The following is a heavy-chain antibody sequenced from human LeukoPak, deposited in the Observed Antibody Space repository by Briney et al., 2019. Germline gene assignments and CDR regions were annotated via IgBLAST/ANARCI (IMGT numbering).Heavy chain of an antibody. V-gene: IGHV4-61*01. D-gene: IGHD2-15*01. CDR1: GGSVSSGSYY. Sequence: SETLSLTCTVSGGSVSSGSYYWSWIRQPPGKGLEWIGYIYYSGSTNCNPSLKSRVTISVDTSKNQFSLKLSSVTAAGTAVYYCARDDRIYGSFDPWGQGTLVTVSS. J-gene: IGHJ5*02. CDR3: ARDDRIYGSFDP. CDR2: IYYSGST.